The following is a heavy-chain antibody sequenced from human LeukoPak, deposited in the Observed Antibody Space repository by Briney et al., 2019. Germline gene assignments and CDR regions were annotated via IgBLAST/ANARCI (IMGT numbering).Heavy chain of an antibody. D-gene: IGHD3-22*01. V-gene: IGHV3-30-3*01. CDR2: ISYDGSNK. CDR1: GFTFSSYA. Sequence: GGSLRLSCAASGFTFSSYAMHWVRQAPGKGLEWVAVISYDGSNKYYADSVKGRFTISRDNAKNSLYLQMNSLRAEDTAVYYCARVRYYYDSSGYCFDYWGQGTLVTVSS. J-gene: IGHJ4*02. CDR3: ARVRYYYDSSGYCFDY.